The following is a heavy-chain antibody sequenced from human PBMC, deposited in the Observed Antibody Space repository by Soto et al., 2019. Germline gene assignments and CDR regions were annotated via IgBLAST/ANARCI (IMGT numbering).Heavy chain of an antibody. CDR2: INPSGGTA. J-gene: IGHJ6*02. CDR1: GYTFTTYY. D-gene: IGHD3-3*01. Sequence: QVQLVQSGAEVKKPGASVQVSCKASGYTFTTYYIHWVRQAPGQGLEWMGVINPSGGTASYAQTFQGRATLTRDTSTSIVYMELSGLRSEDTAFYDCARRNFWSGDYLGYGMDVWGQGTPVIVSS. V-gene: IGHV1-46*01. CDR3: ARRNFWSGDYLGYGMDV.